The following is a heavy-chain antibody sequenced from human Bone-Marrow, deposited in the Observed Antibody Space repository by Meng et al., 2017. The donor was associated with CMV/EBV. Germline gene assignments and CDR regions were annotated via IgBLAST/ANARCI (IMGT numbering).Heavy chain of an antibody. D-gene: IGHD3-10*01. Sequence: ASVKVSCKVSGYTLTELSMHWVRQAPGKGLEWMGGFDPEDGETIYAQKFQGRVTMTEDTSTDTAYMEVSSLRSADTAVYYCATSRIYLVRGVILNYWGQGTLVTVSS. CDR1: GYTLTELS. V-gene: IGHV1-24*01. CDR2: FDPEDGET. J-gene: IGHJ4*02. CDR3: ATSRIYLVRGVILNY.